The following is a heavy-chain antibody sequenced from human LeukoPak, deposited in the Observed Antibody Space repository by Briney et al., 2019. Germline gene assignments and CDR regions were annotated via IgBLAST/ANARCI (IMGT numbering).Heavy chain of an antibody. J-gene: IGHJ5*02. Sequence: TGGSLRLSCAASGFTVSSNDMTWVRQAPGKGLEWVSVIYSGGSTYYADSVKGRFTISRDNSKNTLYLQMNSLRAEDTAVYYCARRLYSSGWSYWFDPWGQGTLVTVSS. CDR3: ARRLYSSGWSYWFDP. D-gene: IGHD6-19*01. CDR2: IYSGGST. V-gene: IGHV3-66*01. CDR1: GFTVSSND.